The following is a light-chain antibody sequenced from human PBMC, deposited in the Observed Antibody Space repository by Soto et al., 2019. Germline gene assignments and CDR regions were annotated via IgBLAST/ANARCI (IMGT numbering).Light chain of an antibody. CDR3: QQYGSSPPIT. CDR2: GAS. V-gene: IGKV3-20*01. Sequence: EIVLTQSPATLSLSPGERATLSCRASQSVSSSYLAWYQQKPGQAPRLLIYGASSRATGIPDRVSGSGSGTDFTLTISRLEPEDFAVYYCQQYGSSPPITFGQGTRLEFK. CDR1: QSVSSSY. J-gene: IGKJ5*01.